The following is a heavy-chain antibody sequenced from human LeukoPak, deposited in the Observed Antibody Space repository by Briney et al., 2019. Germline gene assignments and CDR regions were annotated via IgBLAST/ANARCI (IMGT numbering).Heavy chain of an antibody. V-gene: IGHV3-74*01. D-gene: IGHD3-10*01. CDR1: GFTFSSYW. CDR2: INSDRSST. CDR3: ARRVSTYYYGSWTRYWYFDL. Sequence: PGGSLRLSCAASGFTFSSYWMHWVRQAPGKGLVWFSRINSDRSSTSYADSVKGRFTISRDNAKHTLYLQMNSLRAEDTAVYYCARRVSTYYYGSWTRYWYFDLWGRGTLVTVSS. J-gene: IGHJ2*01.